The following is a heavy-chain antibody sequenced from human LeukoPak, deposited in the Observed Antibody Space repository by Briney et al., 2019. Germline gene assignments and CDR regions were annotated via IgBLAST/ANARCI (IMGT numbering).Heavy chain of an antibody. V-gene: IGHV3-21*01. CDR2: ISSSSSYI. CDR1: RFTFSSYS. D-gene: IGHD3-10*01. CDR3: ARDLGEERGFDY. Sequence: GGSLRLSCAASRFTFSSYSMNWVRQAPGKGLEWVSSISSSSSYIYYADSVKGRFTISRDNAKNSLYLQMNSLRAEDTAVYYCARDLGEERGFDYWGQGTLVTVSS. J-gene: IGHJ4*02.